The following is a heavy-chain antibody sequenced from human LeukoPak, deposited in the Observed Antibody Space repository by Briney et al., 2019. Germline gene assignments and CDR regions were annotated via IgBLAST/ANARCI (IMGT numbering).Heavy chain of an antibody. CDR2: ISAYNGNT. D-gene: IGHD6-19*01. V-gene: IGHV1-18*01. CDR1: GYTFTSYG. Sequence: ASVKVSCKASGYTFTSYGISWVRQAPGQGLEGMGWISAYNGNTNYAQKLQGRVTMTTDTSTSTAYMELRSLRSDDTAVYYCARTLGGGSGWYDPYYFDYWGQVTLVTVSS. CDR3: ARTLGGGSGWYDPYYFDY. J-gene: IGHJ4*02.